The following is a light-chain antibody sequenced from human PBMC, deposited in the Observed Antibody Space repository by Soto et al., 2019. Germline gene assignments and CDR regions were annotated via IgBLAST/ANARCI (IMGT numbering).Light chain of an antibody. CDR1: QTISSW. CDR3: QQYNSYSPG. V-gene: IGKV1-5*03. J-gene: IGKJ1*01. Sequence: DIQIDHSPTTLSASVGDRVTITCRASQTISSWLAWYQQKPGKAPKLLIYKASSLESGVPSRFSGSGSGTEFTLTISSLQPDDFATYYCQQYNSYSPGFGQGTKADI. CDR2: KAS.